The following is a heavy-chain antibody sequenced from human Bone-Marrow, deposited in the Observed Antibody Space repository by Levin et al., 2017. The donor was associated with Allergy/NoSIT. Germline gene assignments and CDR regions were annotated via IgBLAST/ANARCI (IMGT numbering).Heavy chain of an antibody. V-gene: IGHV3-23*01. J-gene: IGHJ6*03. CDR3: AKDFPPVVLRFLEWLLYYYYYYMDV. CDR2: ISGSGGST. Sequence: GGSLRLSCAASGFTFSSYAMSWVRQAPGKGLEWVSAISGSGGSTYYADSVKGRFTISRDNSKNTLYLQMNSLRAEDTAVYYCAKDFPPVVLRFLEWLLYYYYYYMDVWGKGTTVTVSS. CDR1: GFTFSSYA. D-gene: IGHD3-3*01.